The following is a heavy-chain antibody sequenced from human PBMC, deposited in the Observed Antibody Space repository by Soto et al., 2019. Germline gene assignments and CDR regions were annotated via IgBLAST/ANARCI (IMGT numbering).Heavy chain of an antibody. J-gene: IGHJ4*02. D-gene: IGHD4-17*01. CDR2: INSGGRT. V-gene: IGHV3-23*01. CDR1: GFTFISYT. Sequence: EVQLLESGGALVQPGGSLRLSCAASGFTFISYTMTWVRQAPGKGREWVSGINSGGRTYYADSVKGRFTISRDDSKNTLYLQIISLRAEDTAVYYCAKDLRPDGVWDFDYWGQGTLVTVSS. CDR3: AKDLRPDGVWDFDY.